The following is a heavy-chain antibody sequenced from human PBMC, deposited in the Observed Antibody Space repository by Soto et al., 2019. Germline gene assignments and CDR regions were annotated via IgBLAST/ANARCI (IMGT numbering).Heavy chain of an antibody. CDR1: GGSISSYY. CDR3: ARRRGYGSGSYYWFDP. J-gene: IGHJ5*02. Sequence: SETLSLTCTVSGGSISSYYWSWIRHPPGKGLEWIGYIYYSGSTNYNPSLKSRVTISVDTSKSQFSLKLSSVTAADTAVYYCARRRGYGSGSYYWFDPRGQGTSVT. D-gene: IGHD3-10*01. CDR2: IYYSGST. V-gene: IGHV4-59*08.